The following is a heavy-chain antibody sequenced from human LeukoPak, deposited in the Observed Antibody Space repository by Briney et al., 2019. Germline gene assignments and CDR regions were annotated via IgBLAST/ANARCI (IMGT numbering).Heavy chain of an antibody. Sequence: GGSLRLSCAACGFVFSDYSMNWVRQAPGKGLEWVSNIRGSGSGSGSGMYYADSVKGRFTISRDNAKNSLYLQMSSLRAEDTAFYYCARDNNWGFDFWGQGALVTVSS. CDR3: ARDNNWGFDF. CDR2: IRGSGSGSGSGM. V-gene: IGHV3-48*04. CDR1: GFVFSDYS. D-gene: IGHD7-27*01. J-gene: IGHJ4*02.